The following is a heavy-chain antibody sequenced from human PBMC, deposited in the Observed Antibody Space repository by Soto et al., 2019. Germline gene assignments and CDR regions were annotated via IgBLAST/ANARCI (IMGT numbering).Heavy chain of an antibody. CDR3: ERGLDIIFVVVEDILTGYPADPYFDY. CDR1: GYTFTSYA. J-gene: IGHJ4*02. D-gene: IGHD3-9*01. CDR2: INAGNDNT. V-gene: IGHV1-3*01. Sequence: ASVKVSCKASGYTFTSYAMHWVLQAPGQRLEWMGWINAGNDNTKYSQKIQGRVTITRDTSASTAYMEMSSLRSEDTAMYYCERGLDIIFVVVEDILTGYPADPYFDYWGQGTLVTVSS.